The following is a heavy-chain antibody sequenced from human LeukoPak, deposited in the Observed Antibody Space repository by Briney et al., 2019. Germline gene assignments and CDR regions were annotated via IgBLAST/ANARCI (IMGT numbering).Heavy chain of an antibody. Sequence: GASVKVSCKASGGTFSSYAISWVRQAPGQGLEWMGRIIPILGIANYAQKFQGRVTITADKSTSTACMELSSLRSEDTAVYYCAREPKGLWFGELLWYGMDVWGQGTTVTVSS. CDR3: AREPKGLWFGELLWYGMDV. J-gene: IGHJ6*02. CDR1: GGTFSSYA. V-gene: IGHV1-69*04. CDR2: IIPILGIA. D-gene: IGHD3-10*01.